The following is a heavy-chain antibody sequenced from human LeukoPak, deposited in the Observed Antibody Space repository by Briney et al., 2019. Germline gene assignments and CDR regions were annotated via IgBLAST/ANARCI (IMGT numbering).Heavy chain of an antibody. CDR1: GFIVSSNY. D-gene: IGHD6-19*01. V-gene: IGHV3-66*01. CDR3: ARGRNSGWYEFVGQFDY. Sequence: GGSLRLSCAASGFIVSSNYMSWVRQAPGKGLEWVSVIYSGGSTHYADSVKGRLTISRDNSKNTLYLQMNSLRAEDTSVYYCARGRNSGWYEFVGQFDYWGQGTLVTVSS. CDR2: IYSGGST. J-gene: IGHJ4*02.